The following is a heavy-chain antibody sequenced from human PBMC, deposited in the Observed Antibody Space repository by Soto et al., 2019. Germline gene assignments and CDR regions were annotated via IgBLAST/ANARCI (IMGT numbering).Heavy chain of an antibody. Sequence: SETLSLTCTVSGGSISSYYWSWIRQPPGKGLEWIGYIYYSGSTNYNPSLKSRVTISVDTSKNQFSLKLSSVTAADTAVYYCARDASETYYDILTGYYPRYYYYGMDVWGQGTTVTVSS. V-gene: IGHV4-59*01. CDR3: ARDASETYYDILTGYYPRYYYYGMDV. CDR1: GGSISSYY. J-gene: IGHJ6*02. D-gene: IGHD3-9*01. CDR2: IYYSGST.